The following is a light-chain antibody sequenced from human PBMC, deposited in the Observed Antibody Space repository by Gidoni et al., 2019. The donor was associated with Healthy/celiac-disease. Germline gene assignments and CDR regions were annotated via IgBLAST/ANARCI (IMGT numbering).Light chain of an antibody. CDR1: QSVSSW. J-gene: IGKJ2*01. V-gene: IGKV1-5*01. CDR3: QQYNSYLYT. CDR2: DAS. Sequence: IQMTQSPSTLSASVGDSVTITCRASQSVSSWLAWYQQKPGKAPKLLIYDASSLESGVPSRFSGSGSGTEFTLTISSLQPDDFATYYCQQYNSYLYTFGQGTKLEIK.